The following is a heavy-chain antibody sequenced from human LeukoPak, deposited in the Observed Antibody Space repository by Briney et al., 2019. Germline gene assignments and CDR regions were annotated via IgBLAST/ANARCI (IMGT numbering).Heavy chain of an antibody. J-gene: IGHJ4*02. CDR2: ISWDGGRA. V-gene: IGHV3-43D*03. Sequence: PGGSLRLSCAASGFTFDDYAMHWVRQAPGKGLEWVALISWDGGRAYYADSVKGRFTISRDNSKNSLHLQMNSLRPEDTALYYCGKDKVDGPGTFYFDYWGQRTLVTVSS. CDR3: GKDKVDGPGTFYFDY. CDR1: GFTFDDYA. D-gene: IGHD3-10*01.